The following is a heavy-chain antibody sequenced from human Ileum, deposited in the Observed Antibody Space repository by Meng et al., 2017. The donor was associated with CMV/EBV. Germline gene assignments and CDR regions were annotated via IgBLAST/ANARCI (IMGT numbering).Heavy chain of an antibody. V-gene: IGHV6-1*01. CDR2: TYYRSRWYN. CDR1: GDRVSGNSVA. J-gene: IGHJ4*02. CDR3: ARGESSSLDY. D-gene: IGHD6-13*01. Sequence: GLVTPSQTLPLPWSISGDRVSGNSVAWNWIRQSPSRGLEWLGRTYYRSRWYNDYAESVKSRITINPDTSTNQFSLDLSSVTPEDTAIYYCARGESSSLDYWGQGTLVTVSS.